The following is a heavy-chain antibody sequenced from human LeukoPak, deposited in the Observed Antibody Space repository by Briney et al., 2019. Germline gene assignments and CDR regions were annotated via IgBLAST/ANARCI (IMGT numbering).Heavy chain of an antibody. CDR1: GNYW. V-gene: IGHV3-74*01. CDR3: VSFYETY. CDR2: INSDGSWT. D-gene: IGHD2/OR15-2a*01. Sequence: EGSLRLSCADSGNYWMHWVRQAPGKGLVWVSHINSDGSWTSYADSVKGRFTISKDNAKNTVYLQMNSLRAEDTAVYYCVSFYETYWGRGTLVTVSS. J-gene: IGHJ4*02.